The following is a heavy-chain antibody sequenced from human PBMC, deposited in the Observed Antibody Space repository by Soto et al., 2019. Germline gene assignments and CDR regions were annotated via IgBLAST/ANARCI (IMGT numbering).Heavy chain of an antibody. V-gene: IGHV1-69*01. CDR1: GGTFSSYA. CDR3: ARVGGYCSSTSCYLLDWYFDL. CDR2: IIPIFGTA. D-gene: IGHD2-2*01. J-gene: IGHJ2*01. Sequence: QVQLVQSGAEVKKPGSSVKVSCKASGGTFSSYAISWVRQAPGQGLEWMGGIIPIFGTANYAQKFQGRVTITGDESTSTAYMELSSLRSEDTAVYYCARVGGYCSSTSCYLLDWYFDLWGRGTLVTVSS.